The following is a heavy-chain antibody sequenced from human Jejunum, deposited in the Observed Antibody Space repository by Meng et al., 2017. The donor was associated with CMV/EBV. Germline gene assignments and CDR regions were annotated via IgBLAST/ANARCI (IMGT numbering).Heavy chain of an antibody. CDR1: GYTFTDYY. CDR3: ATTSYSRLNWFDP. J-gene: IGHJ5*02. D-gene: IGHD2-2*02. Sequence: CQFSGYTFTDYYMPWVQQAPEKGLEWMGLVDPEDGETIYAEKFQGRVTITADTSMGIAYMELSSLRSEDTAIYYCATTSYSRLNWFDPWGQGTLVTVSS. CDR2: VDPEDGET. V-gene: IGHV1-69-2*01.